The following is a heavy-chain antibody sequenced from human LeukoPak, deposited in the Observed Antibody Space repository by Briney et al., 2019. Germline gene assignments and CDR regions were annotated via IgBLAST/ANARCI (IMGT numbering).Heavy chain of an antibody. CDR2: IYYSGNT. V-gene: IGHV4-31*11. CDR1: GGSISSGGYS. J-gene: IGHJ4*02. D-gene: IGHD5-24*01. Sequence: SETLSLTCAVSGGSISSGGYSWSWIRQPPGRGLEWIGYIYYSGNTYFNPSLKSRVTISVDTSKNQFSLKLSSVTAADTAVYYCARARDGYNWGFDYWGQGTLVTVSS. CDR3: ARARDGYNWGFDY.